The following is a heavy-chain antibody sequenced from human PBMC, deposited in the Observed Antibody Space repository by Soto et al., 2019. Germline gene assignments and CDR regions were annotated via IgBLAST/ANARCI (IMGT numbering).Heavy chain of an antibody. D-gene: IGHD3-10*02. V-gene: IGHV3-20*04. CDR1: RFTFSSYG. CDR2: INWNGGST. CDR3: AKYGRESEYNWFDP. J-gene: IGHJ5*02. Sequence: SGGSLILSCAASRFTFSSYGMSWVRQAPGKGLEWVSGINWNGGSTGYADSVKGRFTISRDNAKNSLYLQMNSLRAEDTAVYYYAKYGRESEYNWFDPWGQGTLVTVSS.